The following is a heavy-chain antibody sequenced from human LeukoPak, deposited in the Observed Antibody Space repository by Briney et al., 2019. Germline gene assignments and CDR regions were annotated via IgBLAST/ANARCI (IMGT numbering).Heavy chain of an antibody. D-gene: IGHD5-18*01. CDR2: ISYDGSNK. CDR3: ARDGQLRY. J-gene: IGHJ4*02. CDR1: GFTFSSYA. V-gene: IGHV3-30-3*01. Sequence: GGSLRLSCAASGFTFSSYAMHWVRQAPGKGLEWVAVISYDGSNKYYADSVKGRFTISRDNSKNTLYLQMNSLRAEDTAVYYCARDGQLRYWGQGTLVTVSS.